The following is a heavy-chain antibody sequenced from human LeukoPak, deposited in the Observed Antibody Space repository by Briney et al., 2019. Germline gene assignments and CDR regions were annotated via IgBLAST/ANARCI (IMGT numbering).Heavy chain of an antibody. CDR3: ARVTGYMTEDYFDY. V-gene: IGHV4-59*01. J-gene: IGHJ4*02. CDR1: GGSISDYY. Sequence: SETLSLTCTVSGGSISDYYWSWIRQPPGKGLEWIGYIYYSGSTNYNPSLKSRVTISVDTSKNQFSLRLSSVTAADTAVYYCARVTGYMTEDYFDYWGQGTLITVSS. D-gene: IGHD6-13*01. CDR2: IYYSGST.